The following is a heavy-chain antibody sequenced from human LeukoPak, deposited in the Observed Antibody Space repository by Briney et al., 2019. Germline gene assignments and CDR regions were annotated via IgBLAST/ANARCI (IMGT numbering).Heavy chain of an antibody. CDR2: IYDTGST. CDR3: ARAPGSAYYPYYYMDV. J-gene: IGHJ6*03. V-gene: IGHV4-59*01. D-gene: IGHD6-19*01. CDR1: GGSISNYY. Sequence: SETLSLTCTVSGGSISNYYWSWIRQPPGKGLEWIGYIYDTGSTNYNPSLKGRVTISVDTSKNQFSLNLNSVTAADTAEYYCARAPGSAYYPYYYMDVWGKGTTVTVSS.